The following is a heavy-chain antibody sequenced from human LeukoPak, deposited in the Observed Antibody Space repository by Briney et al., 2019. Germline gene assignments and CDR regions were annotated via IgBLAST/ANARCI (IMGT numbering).Heavy chain of an antibody. CDR3: ARATRAARHFDY. J-gene: IGHJ4*02. V-gene: IGHV4-39*07. D-gene: IGHD6-6*01. CDR1: GDSISSSGYY. CDR2: IYHSGST. Sequence: PSETLSLTCTVSGDSISSSGYYWGWIRQPPGKGLEWIGSIYHSGSTYYNPSLKSRVTISVDTSKNRFSLKLSSVTAADTAVYYCARATRAARHFDYWGQGTLVTVSS.